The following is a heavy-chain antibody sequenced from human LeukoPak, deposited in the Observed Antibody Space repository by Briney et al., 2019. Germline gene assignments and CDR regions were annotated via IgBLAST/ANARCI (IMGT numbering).Heavy chain of an antibody. J-gene: IGHJ4*02. CDR3: ARALYSSRRSFDY. V-gene: IGHV4-59*01. D-gene: IGHD6-13*01. Sequence: PSGTLSLTCTVSGGSISSYYWSWIRQPPGKGLEWIGYIYYTGTTNYNPSLKSRVSILLDTSKTQFSLKLSSVTAADTAVYYCARALYSSRRSFDYWGQGTLVTVSS. CDR2: IYYTGTT. CDR1: GGSISSYY.